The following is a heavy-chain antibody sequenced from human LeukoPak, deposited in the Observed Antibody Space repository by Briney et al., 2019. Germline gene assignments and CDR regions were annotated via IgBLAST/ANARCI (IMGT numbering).Heavy chain of an antibody. D-gene: IGHD3-10*01. V-gene: IGHV4-59*12. CDR3: AKSNGYGLVDI. CDR2: THYSGST. CDR1: GGSISSYY. Sequence: PSETLSLTCTVSGGSISSYYWSWIQQPPEKGLEWIGYTHYSGSTKYNPSLKSRLTMSLDTSKNQFSLRLSSVTAADTAVYYCAKSNGYGLVDIWGQGTMVTVSS. J-gene: IGHJ3*02.